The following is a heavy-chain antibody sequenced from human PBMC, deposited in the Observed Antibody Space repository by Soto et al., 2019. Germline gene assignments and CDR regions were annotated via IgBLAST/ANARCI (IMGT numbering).Heavy chain of an antibody. CDR3: ARDRPGPYYDFWSGHFY. CDR2: IIPIFGTA. CDR1: GGTFSSYA. D-gene: IGHD3-3*01. J-gene: IGHJ4*02. V-gene: IGHV1-69*13. Sequence: SVKVSCKASGGTFSSYAISWVRQAPGQGLEWMGGIIPIFGTANYAQKFQGRVTITADESTSTAYMELSSLRSEDTAVYYCARDRPGPYYDFWSGHFYWGQGTLVTVSS.